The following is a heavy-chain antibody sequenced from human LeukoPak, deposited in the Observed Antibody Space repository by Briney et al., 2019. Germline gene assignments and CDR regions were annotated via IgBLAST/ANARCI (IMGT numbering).Heavy chain of an antibody. D-gene: IGHD2-2*01. CDR3: ARVVYCSSTSCSYYGMDV. J-gene: IGHJ6*04. CDR2: INHSGST. V-gene: IGHV4-34*01. Sequence: PSETLSLTCAVYGGSFSGYYWSWIRQPPGKGLEWLGEINHSGSTDYNPSLKSRVTISVDTSKNQFSLKLSSVTAADTAVYYCARVVYCSSTSCSYYGMDVWGKGTTVTVSS. CDR1: GGSFSGYY.